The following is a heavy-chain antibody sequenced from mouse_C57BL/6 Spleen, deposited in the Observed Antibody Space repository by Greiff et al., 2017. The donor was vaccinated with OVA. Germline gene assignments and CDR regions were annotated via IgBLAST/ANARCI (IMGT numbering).Heavy chain of an antibody. D-gene: IGHD3-3*01. CDR2: IYPGDGDT. J-gene: IGHJ2*01. V-gene: IGHV1-82*01. CDR3: ARGDPPPDY. CDR1: GYAFSSSW. Sequence: QVQLQQSGPELVKPGASVKISCKASGYAFSSSWMNWVKQRPGKGLEWIGRIYPGDGDTNYNGKFKGKATLTADKSYSTAYMQLSSLTSEDSAVYFCARGDPPPDYWGQGTTLTVSS.